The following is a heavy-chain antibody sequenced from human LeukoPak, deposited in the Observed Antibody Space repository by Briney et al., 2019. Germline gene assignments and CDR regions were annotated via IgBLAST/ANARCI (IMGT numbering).Heavy chain of an antibody. Sequence: GGSLRLSCAASGFTFSIHAMSWVRQAPGKGLEWVSVIYGGGSTYYADSVKGRFTISRDNSKNTLYLQMNSLRAEDTAVYYCAREMATIHDAFDIWGQGTMVTVSS. CDR2: IYGGGST. D-gene: IGHD5-24*01. V-gene: IGHV3-66*02. CDR1: GFTFSIHA. J-gene: IGHJ3*02. CDR3: AREMATIHDAFDI.